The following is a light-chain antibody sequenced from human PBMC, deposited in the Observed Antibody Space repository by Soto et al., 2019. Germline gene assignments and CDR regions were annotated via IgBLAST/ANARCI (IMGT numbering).Light chain of an antibody. J-gene: IGLJ3*02. CDR1: SSNIGSNS. CDR2: RNT. Sequence: QSVLTQPPSGSGTPGQTVTISCSGTSSNIGSNSVNWYQQLPGTATTLLMNRNTQRPPGVPDRFSGSKSGTAATLAIIGLQSEDEADYYCAAWDDSLNTWVFGGGTKLTVL. V-gene: IGLV1-44*01. CDR3: AAWDDSLNTWV.